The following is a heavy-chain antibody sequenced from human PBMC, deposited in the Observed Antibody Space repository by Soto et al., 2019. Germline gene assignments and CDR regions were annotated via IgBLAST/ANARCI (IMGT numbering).Heavy chain of an antibody. J-gene: IGHJ6*02. CDR1: GFTFSSYS. CDR3: ARDLWYCTNGVCLIYYYYGMDV. CDR2: ISSSSSYI. D-gene: IGHD2-8*01. V-gene: IGHV3-21*01. Sequence: GGSLRLSCAASGFTFSSYSMNWVRQAPGKGLEWVSSISSSSSYIYYADSVKGRFTISRDNAKNSLYLQMNSLRAEDTAVYYCARDLWYCTNGVCLIYYYYGMDVWGQGTTVTVSS.